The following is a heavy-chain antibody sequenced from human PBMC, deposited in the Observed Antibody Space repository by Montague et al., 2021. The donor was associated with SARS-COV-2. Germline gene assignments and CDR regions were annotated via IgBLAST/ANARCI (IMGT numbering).Heavy chain of an antibody. CDR2: IYWADDK. J-gene: IGHJ5*02. CDR3: AHRPSIAAAGTVQFDP. D-gene: IGHD6-13*01. V-gene: IGHV2-5*02. Sequence: PALVKPTQTLTLTCTFSGFSLSTSGVGVGWIRQPPGKALEWLALIYWADDKRSSPSLKSRLTITKDTSKNQVVLTMTNMDPVDTATYYCAHRPSIAAAGTVQFDPWGQGTLVTVSS. CDR1: GFSLSTSGVG.